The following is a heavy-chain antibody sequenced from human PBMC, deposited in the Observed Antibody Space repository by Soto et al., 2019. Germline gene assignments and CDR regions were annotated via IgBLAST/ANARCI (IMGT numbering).Heavy chain of an antibody. D-gene: IGHD2-2*01. V-gene: IGHV3-64D*06. J-gene: IGHJ4*02. CDR3: VGQHYFDY. CDR1: GFIFSDHA. Sequence: SLRLSCSVSGFIFSDHAMHWVRQAPGKGLEYVSAISSNGGSTYYTDSVKGRFTISRDNSRNTLYLQMSSLRAEDTAVYYCVGQHYFDYWGQGTLVTVSS. CDR2: ISSNGGST.